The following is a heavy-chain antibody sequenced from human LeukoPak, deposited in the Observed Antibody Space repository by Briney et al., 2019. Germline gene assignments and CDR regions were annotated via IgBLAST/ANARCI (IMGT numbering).Heavy chain of an antibody. V-gene: IGHV3-23*01. CDR2: ISGSGGST. CDR3: AKGIGSSWSFDY. CDR1: GFTFSSYS. D-gene: IGHD6-13*01. J-gene: IGHJ4*02. Sequence: GSLRLSCAASGFTFSSYSMNWVRQAPGKGLEWVSAISGSGGSTYYADSVKGRFTISRDNSKNTLYLQMNSLRAEDTAVYYCAKGIGSSWSFDYWGQGTLVTVSS.